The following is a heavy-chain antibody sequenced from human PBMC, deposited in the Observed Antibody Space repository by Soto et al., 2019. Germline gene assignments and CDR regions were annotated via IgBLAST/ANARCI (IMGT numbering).Heavy chain of an antibody. V-gene: IGHV3-30*18. CDR2: ISYDGRKK. D-gene: IGHD2-15*01. CDR3: AKDEVLVEVVARDYYGMDV. CDR1: GFTFSSFG. J-gene: IGHJ6*02. Sequence: QVQLVESGGGVVQPGRSLRLSCAASGFTFSSFGMHWVRQAPGKGLEWVAVISYDGRKKYYADSMKGRFTISRDNSKXXLXLQMNNLRAEDTAMYYCAKDEVLVEVVARDYYGMDVWGQGTTVTVSS.